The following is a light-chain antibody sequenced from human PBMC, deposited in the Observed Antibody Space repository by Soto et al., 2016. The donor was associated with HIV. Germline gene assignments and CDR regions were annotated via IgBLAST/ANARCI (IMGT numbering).Light chain of an antibody. J-gene: IGLJ2*01. V-gene: IGLV3-21*03. CDR1: NIGSKS. CDR3: QVWDSRSDDHVV. CDR2: DDS. Sequence: SYELTQSPSVSVAPGKTATITCGGNNIGSKSVHWYQQKPGQAPVLVVYDDSDRPSGIPERFSGSNSGNTAILTISRVEAGDEADYYCQVWDSRSDDHVVFGGGTKLTVL.